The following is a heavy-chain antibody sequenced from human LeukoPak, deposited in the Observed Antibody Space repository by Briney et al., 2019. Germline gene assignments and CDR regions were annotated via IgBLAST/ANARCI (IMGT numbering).Heavy chain of an antibody. CDR3: ARVIGGIDP. J-gene: IGHJ5*02. CDR2: IYSGGST. Sequence: PGGSLGLSCAASGFTFSSYWMSWVRQAPGKGLEWVSVIYSGGSTYYADSVKSRFTISRDNSKNTLYLQMNSLRAEDTAVYYCARVIGGIDPWGQGTLVTVSS. CDR1: GFTFSSYW. V-gene: IGHV3-53*01. D-gene: IGHD1-26*01.